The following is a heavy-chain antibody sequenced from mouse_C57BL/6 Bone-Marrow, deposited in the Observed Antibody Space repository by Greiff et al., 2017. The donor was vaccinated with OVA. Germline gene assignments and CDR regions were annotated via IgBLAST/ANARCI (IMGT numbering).Heavy chain of an antibody. Sequence: VQLQQSGAELVKPGASVKLSCKASGYAFSSYWMNWVKQRPGKGLEWIGQIYPGDGDTNYNGKFKGKATLTADKSSSTAYMQLSSLTSEDSAVYFFARLRYDSNHYWYFDDWGTGTTVTVSS. CDR1: GYAFSSYW. CDR3: ARLRYDSNHYWYFDD. D-gene: IGHD2-5*01. V-gene: IGHV1-80*01. J-gene: IGHJ1*03. CDR2: IYPGDGDT.